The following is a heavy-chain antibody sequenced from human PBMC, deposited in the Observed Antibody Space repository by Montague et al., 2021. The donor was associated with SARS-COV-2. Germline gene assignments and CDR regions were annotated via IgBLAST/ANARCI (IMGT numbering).Heavy chain of an antibody. D-gene: IGHD3-16*01. Sequence: SLRLSCAASGFTFGTYALSWVRQAPGKGLEWVSVIYGGGATTCYADSVKGRFTISRDNSKNTVYLQMHSLTAEDTAVYYCAKGAYEFDYWGQGTLVTVSS. CDR2: IYGGGATT. V-gene: IGHV3-23*03. J-gene: IGHJ4*03. CDR1: GFTFGTYA. CDR3: AKGAYEFDY.